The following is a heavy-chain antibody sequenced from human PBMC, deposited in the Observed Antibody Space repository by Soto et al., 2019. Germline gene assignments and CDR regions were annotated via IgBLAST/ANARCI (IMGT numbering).Heavy chain of an antibody. V-gene: IGHV4-31*02. CDR3: ARGGSGWKALNWFDP. CDR1: GASIDNNGYS. J-gene: IGHJ5*02. CDR2: NNNRADT. D-gene: IGHD6-19*01. Sequence: SQTLSLPCAVSGASIDNNGYSWTWIRQHPGKGLEWIGTNNNRADTYYNPSLKSRLTISLDTSQNHFSLRLNAVTAADTAIYYCARGGSGWKALNWFDPWGQGIMVTVSS.